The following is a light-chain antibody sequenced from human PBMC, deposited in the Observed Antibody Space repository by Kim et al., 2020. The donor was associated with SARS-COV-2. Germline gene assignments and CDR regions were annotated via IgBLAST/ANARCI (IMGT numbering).Light chain of an antibody. Sequence: DIVMTQSPDSLAVSLGERATINCKSSQSVLYSSNNKNYLAWYQQKPGQPPKLLIYWASTRESGVPNRFSGSESGTDFTLTISTLQAEDVAVYFCQQYYTTPWTFGQGTKLEI. CDR3: QQYYTTPWT. CDR2: WAS. J-gene: IGKJ1*01. V-gene: IGKV4-1*01. CDR1: QSVLYSSNNKNY.